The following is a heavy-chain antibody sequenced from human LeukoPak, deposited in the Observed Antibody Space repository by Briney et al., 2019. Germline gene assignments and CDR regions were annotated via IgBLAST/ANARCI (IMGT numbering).Heavy chain of an antibody. Sequence: GGSLRLSCAASGFTFSSYSMNWVRQAQGKGLEWVSSTSRSSDFIYYTDSVKGRFTISRDNAKNSLYLQMNSLRAEDTAVYYCARGSGSGSYYPRFDYWGQGTLVTVSS. J-gene: IGHJ4*02. D-gene: IGHD3-10*01. V-gene: IGHV3-21*01. CDR1: GFTFSSYS. CDR2: TSRSSDFI. CDR3: ARGSGSGSYYPRFDY.